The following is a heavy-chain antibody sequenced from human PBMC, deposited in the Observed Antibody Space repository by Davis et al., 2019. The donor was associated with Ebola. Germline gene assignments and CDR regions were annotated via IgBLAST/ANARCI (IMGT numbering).Heavy chain of an antibody. CDR2: ISAYNGNT. D-gene: IGHD2-8*02. V-gene: IGHV1-18*01. CDR3: ARVGCTGGVCSTFDY. Sequence: PGGSLRLSCKGSGYSFTSYGISWVRQAPGQGLEWMGWISAYNGNTNYAQKLQGRVTMTTDTSTSTAYMELRSLRSEDTAVYYCARVGCTGGVCSTFDYWGQGTLVTVSS. J-gene: IGHJ4*02. CDR1: GYSFTSYG.